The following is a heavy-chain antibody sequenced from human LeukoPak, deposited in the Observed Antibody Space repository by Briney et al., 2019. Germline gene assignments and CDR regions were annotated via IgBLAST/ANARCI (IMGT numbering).Heavy chain of an antibody. CDR3: ARGQGWLVDY. V-gene: IGHV3-7*05. D-gene: IGHD6-19*01. J-gene: IGHJ4*02. CDR2: INQDGSEK. CDR1: GFTFTNTY. Sequence: GGSLRLSCAASGFTFTNTYMTWVRQAPGKGLEWVANINQDGSEKYYVDSVKGRFTISRGNVKNALHLQMNSLRAEDTAVYYCARGQGWLVDYWGQGTLVTVSS.